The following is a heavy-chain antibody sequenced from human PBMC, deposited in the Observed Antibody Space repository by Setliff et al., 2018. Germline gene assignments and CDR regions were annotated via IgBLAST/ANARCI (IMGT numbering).Heavy chain of an antibody. D-gene: IGHD6-25*01. J-gene: IGHJ6*03. CDR1: GFTFSSYS. Sequence: PGGSLRLSCAASGFTFSSYSVSWVRQAPGKGLEWVASINEDGSEKYYVDSVKGRFTISRDNAKNSLYLQMQSLRAEDTAVYYCAKSGQTSPYYYYYLDVWGKGTTVTV. CDR3: AKSGQTSPYYYYYLDV. V-gene: IGHV3-7*01. CDR2: INEDGSEK.